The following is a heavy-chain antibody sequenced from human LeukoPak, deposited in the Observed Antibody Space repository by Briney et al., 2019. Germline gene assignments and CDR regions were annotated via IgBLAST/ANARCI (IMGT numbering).Heavy chain of an antibody. D-gene: IGHD3-16*01. CDR3: ARDWGDESRGQFDAFDI. J-gene: IGHJ3*02. CDR2: VKQDGSRK. Sequence: GGSLRLSCAASGFTFSTYWMDWVRQAPGKGLEWVANVKQDGSRKYYVDSVKGRFTISRDNAKNSLYLEMNSLRVEGTAVYYCARDWGDESRGQFDAFDIWGQGTRVTVSS. CDR1: GFTFSTYW. V-gene: IGHV3-7*04.